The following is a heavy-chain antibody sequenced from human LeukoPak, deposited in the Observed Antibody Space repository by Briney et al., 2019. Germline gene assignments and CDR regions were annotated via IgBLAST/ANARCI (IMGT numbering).Heavy chain of an antibody. Sequence: GGSLRLSCAASGFTFRSYGMSWVRQAPGKGLEWVSAISASGSSTYYADSVEGRFTVSRDDSQNTLFLQMKSLRAEDTAIYYCAKKRGRAGDAFDIWGQGTMVAVSS. CDR1: GFTFRSYG. J-gene: IGHJ3*02. CDR3: AKKRGRAGDAFDI. V-gene: IGHV3-23*01. CDR2: ISASGSST.